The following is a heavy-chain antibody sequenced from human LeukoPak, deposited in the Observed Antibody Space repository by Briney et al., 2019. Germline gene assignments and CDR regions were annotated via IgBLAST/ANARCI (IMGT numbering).Heavy chain of an antibody. CDR3: ARDLSRYYYGSGSSGFDY. Sequence: PGGSLRLSCAASGFTFSTYIMNWVRQTPGKGLEWVSSIGTSTSYIYYADSVKGRFTISRDNAKNSLYLQMNSLRAEDTAVYYCARDLSRYYYGSGSSGFDYWGQGTLVTVSS. CDR2: IGTSTSYI. CDR1: GFTFSTYI. D-gene: IGHD3-10*01. V-gene: IGHV3-21*01. J-gene: IGHJ4*02.